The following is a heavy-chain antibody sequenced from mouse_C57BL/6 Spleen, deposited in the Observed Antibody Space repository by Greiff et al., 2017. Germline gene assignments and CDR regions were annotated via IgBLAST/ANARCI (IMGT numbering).Heavy chain of an antibody. J-gene: IGHJ1*03. V-gene: IGHV1-61*01. CDR2: IYPSDSET. CDR1: GYTFTSYW. CDR3: ARSPAGGYFDV. Sequence: QVQLQQPGAELVRPGSSVKLSCKASGYTFTSYWMDWVKQRPGQGLEWIGNIYPSDSETHYNQKFKDKATLTVDKSSSTAYMQLSSLTSEDAAVYYCARSPAGGYFDVWGTGTTVTVSA.